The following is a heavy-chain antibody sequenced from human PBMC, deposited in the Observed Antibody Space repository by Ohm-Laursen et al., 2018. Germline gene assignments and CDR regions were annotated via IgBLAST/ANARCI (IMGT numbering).Heavy chain of an antibody. V-gene: IGHV3-33*01. CDR2: IWYDGSNK. D-gene: IGHD6-13*01. CDR1: GFTFSSYG. Sequence: SLRLSCAASGFTFSSYGMHWVRQAPGKGLEWVAVIWYDGSNKYYADSVKGRFTISRDNAKNSLYLQMNSLRAEDTAVYYCARCKQPRDYYGMDVWGQGTTVTVSS. CDR3: ARCKQPRDYYGMDV. J-gene: IGHJ6*02.